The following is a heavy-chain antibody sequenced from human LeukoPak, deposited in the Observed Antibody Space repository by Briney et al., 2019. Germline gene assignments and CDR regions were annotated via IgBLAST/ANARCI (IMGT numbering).Heavy chain of an antibody. CDR1: GGSISSGGYY. Sequence: SQTLSLTCTVSGGSISSGGYYWSWIRQHPGKGLEWIGYIYYSGSTNYNPSLKSRVTISVDTSKNHFSLKLSSVTAADAAVYYCAREGKWLVPSPIDYWGQGTLVTVSS. D-gene: IGHD6-19*01. V-gene: IGHV4-31*03. CDR2: IYYSGST. J-gene: IGHJ4*02. CDR3: AREGKWLVPSPIDY.